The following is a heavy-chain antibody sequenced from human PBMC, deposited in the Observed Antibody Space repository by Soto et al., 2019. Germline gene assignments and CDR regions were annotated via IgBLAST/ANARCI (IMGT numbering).Heavy chain of an antibody. Sequence: QLQLQESGPGLVKPSETLSLTCTVSGGSISSSSYYWGWIRQPPGKGLEWIGSIYYSGSTYYNPSLKSRVTISLDTSKNQFSLKLSSVTAADTAVYYCARLGVSAAGTFEFDYWGQGTLVTVSS. J-gene: IGHJ4*02. V-gene: IGHV4-39*01. CDR1: GGSISSSSYY. D-gene: IGHD6-13*01. CDR3: ARLGVSAAGTFEFDY. CDR2: IYYSGST.